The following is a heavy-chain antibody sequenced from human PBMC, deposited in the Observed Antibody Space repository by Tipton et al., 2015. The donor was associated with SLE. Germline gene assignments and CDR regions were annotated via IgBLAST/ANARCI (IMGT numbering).Heavy chain of an antibody. D-gene: IGHD3-22*01. J-gene: IGHJ4*02. CDR2: INRSGGT. V-gene: IGHV4-34*01. Sequence: TLSLTCAVYGGSFGGFSWSWIRQPPGKGLEWIGEINRSGGTNHNPSLKSRVTLSVDTSKNQFSLKLSSVTAADTAVYFCARDEYYYDGTGYHLLGQFDYWGQGTLVTVSS. CDR3: ARDEYYYDGTGYHLLGQFDY. CDR1: GGSFGGFS.